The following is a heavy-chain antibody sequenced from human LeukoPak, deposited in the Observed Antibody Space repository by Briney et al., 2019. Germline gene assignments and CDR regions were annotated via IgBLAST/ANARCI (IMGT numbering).Heavy chain of an antibody. CDR2: ISAYNGNT. CDR1: GYTFTSYG. D-gene: IGHD3-9*01. Sequence: ASVKVSCKASGYTFTSYGISWVRQAPGQGLEWMGWISAYNGNTNYAQKLQGRVTMTTDTSTSTAYMELRSLRSDDTAVYYCARDLFDILTGYYVRYFDYWGQGTLVTVSS. J-gene: IGHJ4*02. V-gene: IGHV1-18*01. CDR3: ARDLFDILTGYYVRYFDY.